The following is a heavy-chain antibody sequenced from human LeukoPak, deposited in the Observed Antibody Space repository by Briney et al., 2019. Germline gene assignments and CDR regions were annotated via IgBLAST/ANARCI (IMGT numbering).Heavy chain of an antibody. J-gene: IGHJ6*03. CDR2: INPNSGGT. CDR1: GYTFTGYY. Sequence: ASVKVSCKASGYTFTGYYMHWLRQAPGQGLEWMGWINPNSGGTNYAQKFQGRVTMTRDTSISTAYMELSRLRSDDTAVYYCARVPLYYCYMDVWGKGTTVTVSS. V-gene: IGHV1-2*02. CDR3: ARVPLYYCYMDV.